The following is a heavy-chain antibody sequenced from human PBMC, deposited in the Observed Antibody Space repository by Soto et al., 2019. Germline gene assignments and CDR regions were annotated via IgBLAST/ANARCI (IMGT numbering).Heavy chain of an antibody. CDR3: AKDTFIGGFDS. CDR1: GYTFNSYG. D-gene: IGHD3-3*01. Sequence: QVQLVESGGDVVQPGRSLRLSCAASGYTFNSYGMHWVRQAPGKGLEWVAVISYDGSDEHYADSVRGRFTISRDNSKNRLFLQMNSLKPEDSALYYCAKDTFIGGFDSWGQGTLVTVSS. CDR2: ISYDGSDE. V-gene: IGHV3-30*18. J-gene: IGHJ4*02.